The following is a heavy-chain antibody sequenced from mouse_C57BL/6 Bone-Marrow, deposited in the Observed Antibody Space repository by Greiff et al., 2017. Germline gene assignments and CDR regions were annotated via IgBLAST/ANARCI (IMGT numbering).Heavy chain of an antibody. CDR1: GYTFTSYW. D-gene: IGHD1-1*01. J-gene: IGHJ1*03. V-gene: IGHV1-52*01. CDR3: ASYYYGSSGYFDV. CDR2: IDPSDSET. Sequence: VQLQQPGAELVRPGSSVKLSCKASGYTFTSYWMHWVKQRPIQGLEWIGNIDPSDSETHYNQKFKDKATLTVDKSSSTAYMQLSSLTSEDSAVYYCASYYYGSSGYFDVEGTGTTVTVSS.